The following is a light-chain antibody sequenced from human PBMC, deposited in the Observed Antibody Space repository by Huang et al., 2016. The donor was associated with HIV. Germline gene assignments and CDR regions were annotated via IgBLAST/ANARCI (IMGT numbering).Light chain of an antibody. J-gene: IGKJ1*01. Sequence: DIQMTQSPSSLSAFVGDKFTITCRASENIRKYLNWYQQKPGKAPNLLLYAASSLQSGVPSRFSGSGTGTDFNLTINSLQPEDYATYFCQQSYNAPRTFGQGTKVEIK. CDR3: QQSYNAPRT. CDR1: ENIRKY. V-gene: IGKV1-39*01. CDR2: AAS.